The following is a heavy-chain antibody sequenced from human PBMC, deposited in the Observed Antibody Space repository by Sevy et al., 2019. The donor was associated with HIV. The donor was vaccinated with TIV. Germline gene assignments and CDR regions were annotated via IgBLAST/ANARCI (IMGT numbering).Heavy chain of an antibody. J-gene: IGHJ4*02. CDR2: VSAYTGNT. CDR1: GYSFTSFG. Sequence: ASVKVSCKASGYSFTSFGISWVRQAPGKGLEWMGWVSAYTGNTDYAQRFRGRVTMTTDTSTTTAYMELRSLKYDDTAVYYCARDKVQGMVVWGSKVKSRFDYWGQGTPVTVSS. D-gene: IGHD3-16*01. CDR3: ARDKVQGMVVWGSKVKSRFDY. V-gene: IGHV1-18*01.